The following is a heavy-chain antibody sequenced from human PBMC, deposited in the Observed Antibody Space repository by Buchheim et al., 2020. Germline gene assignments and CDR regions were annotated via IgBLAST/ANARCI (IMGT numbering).Heavy chain of an antibody. CDR3: ARDGYYYDSSGYLYYFDY. CDR1: GFTFSSYG. V-gene: IGHV3-33*01. CDR2: IWYDGSNK. Sequence: QVQLVESGGGVVQPGRSLRLFCAASGFTFSSYGMHWVRQAPGKGLEWVAVIWYDGSNKYYEDSVKGRFTISRDNSKTTLHLQMNSLGAEDTAVYYCARDGYYYDSSGYLYYFDYWSQETL. D-gene: IGHD3-22*01. J-gene: IGHJ4*02.